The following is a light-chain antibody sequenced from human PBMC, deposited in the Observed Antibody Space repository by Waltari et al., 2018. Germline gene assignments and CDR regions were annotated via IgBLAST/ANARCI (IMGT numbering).Light chain of an antibody. V-gene: IGLV3-19*01. J-gene: IGLJ2*01. CDR2: GKN. CDR1: SLRSYY. CDR3: NSRDSSGNHLV. Sequence: SSGLTQDPAVSVALGQTVRITCQGASLRSYYASWYQQKPGQAPVLVIYGKNNRPSGIPDRFSGSSSGNTASLTITGAQAEDEADYYCNSRDSSGNHLVFGGGTKLTVL.